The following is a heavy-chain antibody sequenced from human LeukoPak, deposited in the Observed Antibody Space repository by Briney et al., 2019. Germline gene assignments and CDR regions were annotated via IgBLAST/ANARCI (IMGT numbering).Heavy chain of an antibody. V-gene: IGHV1-2*02. CDR3: ARAYYYDSSGYFDY. D-gene: IGHD3-22*01. Sequence: ASVKVSCKAYGYTFTGYYMHWVRQAPGQGLEWKGWINPNSGGTNYAQKFQGRVTMNRDTSISTAYMELSRLRSDDTAVYYCARAYYYDSSGYFDYWGQGTLVTVSS. CDR2: INPNSGGT. J-gene: IGHJ4*02. CDR1: GYTFTGYY.